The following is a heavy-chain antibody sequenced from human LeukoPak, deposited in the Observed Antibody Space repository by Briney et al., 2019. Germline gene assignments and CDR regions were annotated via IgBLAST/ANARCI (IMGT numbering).Heavy chain of an antibody. D-gene: IGHD3-22*01. V-gene: IGHV1-2*02. Sequence: ASVKVSCKASGYTFTGYYMHWVRQAPGQGREWMGWINPNSGGTNYAQKFQGRVTMTRDTSISTAYMELSRLRSDDTAVYYCASFTMIKDYYFDYWGQGTLVTVSS. CDR2: INPNSGGT. CDR1: GYTFTGYY. J-gene: IGHJ4*02. CDR3: ASFTMIKDYYFDY.